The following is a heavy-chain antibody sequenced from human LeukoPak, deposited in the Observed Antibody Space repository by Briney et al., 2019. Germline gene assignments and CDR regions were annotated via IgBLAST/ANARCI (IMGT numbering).Heavy chain of an antibody. CDR1: GFTFSNYW. D-gene: IGHD3-3*01. V-gene: IGHV3-7*01. CDR2: IKQDGSEK. Sequence: GGSLRLSCAASGFTFSNYWMSWVRQAPGKGLEWVANIKQDGSEKYYVDSVKGRFTISRDNAKNSLYQQMNSLRAEDTAVYYCARCDFWSGYYAYMDVWGKGTTVTVSS. J-gene: IGHJ6*03. CDR3: ARCDFWSGYYAYMDV.